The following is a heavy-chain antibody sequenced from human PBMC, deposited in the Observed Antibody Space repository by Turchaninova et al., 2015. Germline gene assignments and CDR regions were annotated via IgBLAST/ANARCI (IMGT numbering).Heavy chain of an antibody. V-gene: IGHV3-30*02. Sequence: QVQVVESGGGVVQPGGSLRLSCAASRFTFSDYGLNWVRQAPGQGLECGGLILSDGSKTYYSDSVRGRFTITRDNSKNTLYLQMNSLGPENTAVYYWGRGNEADYWGQGTLVTVSS. CDR2: ILSDGSKT. J-gene: IGHJ4*02. CDR1: RFTFSDYG. D-gene: IGHD3-10*01. CDR3: GRGNEADY.